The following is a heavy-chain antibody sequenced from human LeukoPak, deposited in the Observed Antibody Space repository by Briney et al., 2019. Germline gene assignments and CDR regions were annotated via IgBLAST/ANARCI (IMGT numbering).Heavy chain of an antibody. V-gene: IGHV4-4*07. CDR1: GGSISSYY. D-gene: IGHD6-19*01. Sequence: SETLSLTCTVSGGSISSYYWSWIRQPAGKGLEWIGRIYTSGSTNYNPSLKSRVTISVDTSKNQFSLKLSSVTAADTAVYYCARIAVAGTDFDYWGQGTLVTVSS. CDR3: ARIAVAGTDFDY. J-gene: IGHJ4*02. CDR2: IYTSGST.